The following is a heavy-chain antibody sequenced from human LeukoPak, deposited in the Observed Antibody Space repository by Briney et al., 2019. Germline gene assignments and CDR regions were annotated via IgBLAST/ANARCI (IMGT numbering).Heavy chain of an antibody. V-gene: IGHV4-39*01. Sequence: PSETLSLTCTVSGDSISSSSFYWGWIRQPPGKGLEWIGSIYYSGSTYYNPSLKSRVTISVDTSKNQFSLKLSSVTAADTAVYYCARLTKGVWELRGWGQGTLVTVSS. CDR3: ARLTKGVWELRG. CDR2: IYYSGST. D-gene: IGHD1-26*01. CDR1: GDSISSSSFY. J-gene: IGHJ4*02.